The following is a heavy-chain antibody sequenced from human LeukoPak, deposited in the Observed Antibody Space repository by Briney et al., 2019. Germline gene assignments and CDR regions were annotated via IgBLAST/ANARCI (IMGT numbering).Heavy chain of an antibody. CDR2: IYTSGST. V-gene: IGHV4-4*07. Sequence: SETLSLTCTVSGGSISSYYWSWIRQPAGKGLEWIGRIYTSGSTNYNPSLKSRVTMSVDTSKNQFSLKLSSVTAADTAVYYCARDINWGFRYYYMDVWGKGTTVTVSS. D-gene: IGHD7-27*01. J-gene: IGHJ6*03. CDR1: GGSISSYY. CDR3: ARDINWGFRYYYMDV.